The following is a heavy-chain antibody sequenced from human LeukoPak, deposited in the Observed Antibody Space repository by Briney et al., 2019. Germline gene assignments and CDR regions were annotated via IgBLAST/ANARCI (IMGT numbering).Heavy chain of an antibody. V-gene: IGHV3-23*01. CDR2: IGGRGGNT. CDR1: GLTFNNYA. Sequence: GGSLRLSCAASGLTFNNYALTWIRQAPGKGLEWVSSIGGRGGNTYYADSVKGGFTISRDDSKNTLFLQMNSLRAEDTAVYYCATGYSDSLRSPLDSWGQGTLVTVSS. D-gene: IGHD3-22*01. J-gene: IGHJ5*01. CDR3: ATGYSDSLRSPLDS.